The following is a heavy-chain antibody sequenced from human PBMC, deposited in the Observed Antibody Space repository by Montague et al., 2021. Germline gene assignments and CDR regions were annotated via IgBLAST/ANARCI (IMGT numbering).Heavy chain of an antibody. V-gene: IGHV4-39*01. Sequence: YNGTIYYNPSLKSRVTMSLDTSKSQFSLNLTSVTAADTAVYFCARHPTTVTTFHWGQGSLVTVSS. CDR2: YNGTI. CDR3: ARHPTTVTTFH. J-gene: IGHJ4*02. D-gene: IGHD4-17*01.